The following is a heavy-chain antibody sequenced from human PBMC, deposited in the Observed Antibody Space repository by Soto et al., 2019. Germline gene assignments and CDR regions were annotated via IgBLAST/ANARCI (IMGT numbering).Heavy chain of an antibody. Sequence: GGSLRLSCAASGFTFSSYAMSWVRQAPGKGLEWVSAISGSGGSTYYADSVKGRFTISRDNSKNTLYLQMNSLRAEDTAVYYCATDSLALRKHYYYYMDVWGKGTTVTVSS. CDR1: GFTFSSYA. D-gene: IGHD1-7*01. J-gene: IGHJ6*03. V-gene: IGHV3-23*01. CDR2: ISGSGGST. CDR3: ATDSLALRKHYYYYMDV.